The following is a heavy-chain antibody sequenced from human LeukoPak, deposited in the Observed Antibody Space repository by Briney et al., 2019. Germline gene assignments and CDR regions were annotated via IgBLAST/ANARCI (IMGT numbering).Heavy chain of an antibody. D-gene: IGHD7-27*01. Sequence: PGGSLRLSCAASGFTFSSYAMSWVRQAPGKGLEWVSAVSGSGHNTYYADSVKGRFTISRDNSKNTLYLQMNSLRAEDTAVYYCAKVGRLTDFDYWGQGTLVTVSS. V-gene: IGHV3-23*01. J-gene: IGHJ4*02. CDR1: GFTFSSYA. CDR2: VSGSGHNT. CDR3: AKVGRLTDFDY.